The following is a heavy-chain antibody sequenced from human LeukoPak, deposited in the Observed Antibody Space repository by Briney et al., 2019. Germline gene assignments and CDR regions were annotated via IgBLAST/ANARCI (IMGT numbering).Heavy chain of an antibody. J-gene: IGHJ5*02. CDR1: GYTFTGYY. CDR2: INPNSGGT. D-gene: IGHD3-22*01. V-gene: IGHV1-2*02. CDR3: AREGYDSSFYWFDP. Sequence: ASVKVPCKASGYTFTGYYMHWVRQAPGQGLEWMGWINPNSGGTNYAQKFQGRVTMTRDTSISTAYMELSRLRSDDTAVYYCAREGYDSSFYWFDPWGQGTLVTVSS.